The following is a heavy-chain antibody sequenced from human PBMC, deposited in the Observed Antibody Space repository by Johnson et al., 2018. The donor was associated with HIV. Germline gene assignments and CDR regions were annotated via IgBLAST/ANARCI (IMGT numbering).Heavy chain of an antibody. CDR3: AKGLGTGDGFDI. V-gene: IGHV3-23*04. D-gene: IGHD1-1*01. J-gene: IGHJ3*02. Sequence: VQLVESGGTLVQPGGSLRVSCVASGFSFSSDVMTWVRQAPGKGLEWVSVVSGSGGTTYYADSVKGRFSISRDNSKNTLYRQMDSLRAEDTALYYCAKGLGTGDGFDIWGQGTLVTVSS. CDR1: GFSFSSDV. CDR2: VSGSGGTT.